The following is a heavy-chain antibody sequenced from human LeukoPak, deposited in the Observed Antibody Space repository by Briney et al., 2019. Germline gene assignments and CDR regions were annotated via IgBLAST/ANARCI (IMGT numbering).Heavy chain of an antibody. Sequence: ASVKVSCKASGYTSTSYYMHWVRQAPGQGLEWMGIINPSGGSTSYAQKFQGRVTMTRDTSTSTVYMELSSLRSEATAVYYCAREVGSYFDYWGQGTLVTVSS. D-gene: IGHD1-26*01. V-gene: IGHV1-46*01. J-gene: IGHJ4*02. CDR2: INPSGGST. CDR1: GYTSTSYY. CDR3: AREVGSYFDY.